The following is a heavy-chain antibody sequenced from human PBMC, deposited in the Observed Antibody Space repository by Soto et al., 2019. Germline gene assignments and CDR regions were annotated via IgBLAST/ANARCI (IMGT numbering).Heavy chain of an antibody. CDR1: GFTFSNYG. Sequence: GGSLRLSCATSGFTFSNYGIHWFRQAPCKGLERVVFKWFFASGGNEYYADSVKGRFAISRDGSKQAAYLEMKGLRAEDTAGYYCGRDPYRGPRYYLDLGGQGPQVPASS. CDR2: KWFFASGGNE. V-gene: IGHV3-30*02. D-gene: IGHD1-26*01. CDR3: GRDPYRGPRYYLDL. J-gene: IGHJ4*02.